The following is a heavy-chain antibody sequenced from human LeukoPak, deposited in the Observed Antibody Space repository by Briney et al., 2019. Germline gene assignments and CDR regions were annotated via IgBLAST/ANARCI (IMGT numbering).Heavy chain of an antibody. CDR1: GGSFRGYY. D-gene: IGHD2-15*01. V-gene: IGHV4-34*01. CDR2: INHSGST. J-gene: IGHJ3*02. CDR3: ARIPPRSYCSGGSCYRNAFDI. Sequence: SETLSLTCAVYGGSFRGYYWSWIRQPPGKGLEWIGEINHSGSTNYNPSLTSRVTISVDTSKNQFSLKLSSVTAADTAVYYCARIPPRSYCSGGSCYRNAFDIWGRGTMVTVSS.